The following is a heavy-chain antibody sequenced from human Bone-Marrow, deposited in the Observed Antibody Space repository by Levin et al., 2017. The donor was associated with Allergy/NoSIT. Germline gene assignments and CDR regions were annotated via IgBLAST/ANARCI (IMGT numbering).Heavy chain of an antibody. CDR3: AKDYDAEYSSGWYVAFDI. D-gene: IGHD6-19*01. CDR1: GFTFSSYA. CDR2: ISGSGGST. V-gene: IGHV3-23*01. J-gene: IGHJ3*02. Sequence: GGSLRLSCAASGFTFSSYAMSWVRQAPGKGLEWVSAISGSGGSTYYADSVKGRFTISRDNSKNTLYLQMNSLRAEDTAVYYCAKDYDAEYSSGWYVAFDIWGQGTMVTVSS.